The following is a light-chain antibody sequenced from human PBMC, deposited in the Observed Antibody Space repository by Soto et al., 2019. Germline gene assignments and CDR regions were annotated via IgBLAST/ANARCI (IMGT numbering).Light chain of an antibody. J-gene: IGLJ1*01. Sequence: QSALTQPASVSGSPGQSITISCTGTGSNVGGSNYVSWYQQHPGKAPKLMIYDVSNRPSGVSNRFSGSKSGNTASLTISGLQAEDAADYYCGSYTSSSTLYVFGTGTKLTVL. CDR3: GSYTSSSTLYV. CDR1: GSNVGGSNY. CDR2: DVS. V-gene: IGLV2-14*01.